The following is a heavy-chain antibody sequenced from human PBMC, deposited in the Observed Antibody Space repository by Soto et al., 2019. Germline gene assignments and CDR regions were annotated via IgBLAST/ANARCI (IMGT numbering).Heavy chain of an antibody. CDR2: ISWNSGSI. J-gene: IGHJ4*02. V-gene: IGHV3-9*01. CDR3: AKDSDGVVPAALLIDRGFDY. D-gene: IGHD2-2*01. Sequence: PGGSLRLSCAASGFTFDDYAMHWFRQGPGKGLEWVSGISWNSGSIGYADSVKGRFTISRDNAKNSLYLQMNSLGAEDTALYYCAKDSDGVVPAALLIDRGFDYWGQGT. CDR1: GFTFDDYA.